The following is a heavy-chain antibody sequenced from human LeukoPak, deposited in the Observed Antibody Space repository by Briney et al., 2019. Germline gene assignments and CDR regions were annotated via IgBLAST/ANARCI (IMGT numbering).Heavy chain of an antibody. CDR1: GFTFSNAW. CDR2: IKSKTDGGTT. D-gene: IGHD3-9*01. V-gene: IGHV3-15*01. J-gene: IGHJ4*02. Sequence: GGSLRLSCAASGFTFSNAWMSWVRQAPGKGLEWVGRIKSKTDGGTTDYAAPVKGRFTISRDDSKNTLYLQMNSLKTEDTAVYYCTTDEEGILTGYLQYYFDYWGQGTLVTVSS. CDR3: TTDEEGILTGYLQYYFDY.